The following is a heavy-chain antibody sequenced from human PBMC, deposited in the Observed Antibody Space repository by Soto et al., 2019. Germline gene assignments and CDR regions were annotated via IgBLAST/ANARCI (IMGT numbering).Heavy chain of an antibody. J-gene: IGHJ4*02. CDR3: AREERFGDDDSSGYYY. V-gene: IGHV3-33*01. Sequence: QVQLVESGGGVVQPGRSLRLSCAASGFTFSSYGMHWVRQAPGTGLEWVAVIWYDGSNKYYADSVKGRFTISRDNSKNTRYLQMNSLRAEDTAGYYCAREERFGDDDSSGYYYWGQGTMVTVSS. CDR1: GFTFSSYG. CDR2: IWYDGSNK. D-gene: IGHD3-22*01.